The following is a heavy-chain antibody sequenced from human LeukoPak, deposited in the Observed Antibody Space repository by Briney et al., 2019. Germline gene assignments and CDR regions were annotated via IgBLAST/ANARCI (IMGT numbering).Heavy chain of an antibody. V-gene: IGHV4-34*01. CDR3: ARGLRQGSAWSWGPKEKSYQYMDV. Sequence: WETLSLTCGVSGGSSSSHYWTWIRQPPGKGLEWIGEINPRGSTNYNPSLESRVTVSADTSRNQLSLSLTSVTATDSAVYFCARGLRQGSAWSWGPKEKSYQYMDVWGTRTTVIVSS. CDR1: GGSSSSHY. J-gene: IGHJ6*04. D-gene: IGHD6-19*01. CDR2: INPRGST.